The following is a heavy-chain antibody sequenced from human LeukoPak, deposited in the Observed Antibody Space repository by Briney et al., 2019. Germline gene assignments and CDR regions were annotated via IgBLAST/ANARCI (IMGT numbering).Heavy chain of an antibody. CDR3: ARDGGMVATREPR. D-gene: IGHD5-12*01. CDR2: IYSGGST. V-gene: IGHV3-66*01. CDR1: GFTVSSNY. Sequence: PGGSLRLSCAASGFTVSSNYMSWVRQAPGKGLEWVSVIYSGGSTYYADSVKGRFTISRDNSKNTLYLQMNSLRAEDTAVYYCARDGGMVATREPRWGQGTLVTVSS. J-gene: IGHJ4*02.